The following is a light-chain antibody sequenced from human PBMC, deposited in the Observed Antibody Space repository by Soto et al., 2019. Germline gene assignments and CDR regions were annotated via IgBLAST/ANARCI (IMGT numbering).Light chain of an antibody. CDR1: QSISSW. Sequence: DIQMTQSPSTLSASIGDRVTITCRASQSISSWLAWYQQKPGKAPKLLIYDASSLESGVPSRFSGSGSGTDFTLTISSLQYEDFAIYYCQQYNNWPITFGQGTRLEI. J-gene: IGKJ5*01. CDR2: DAS. V-gene: IGKV1-5*01. CDR3: QQYNNWPIT.